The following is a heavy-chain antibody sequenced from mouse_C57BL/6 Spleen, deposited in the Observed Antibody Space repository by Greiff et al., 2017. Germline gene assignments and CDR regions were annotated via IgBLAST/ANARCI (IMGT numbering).Heavy chain of an antibody. CDR3: AIWGAYYGSYDGYFDV. Sequence: EVKLVESGGGLVQPGGSLSLSCAASGFTFTDYYMSWVRQPPGKALEWLGFIRNKANGYTTEYSASVKGRFTISRDNSQRILYLEMNALRAEDSAAYYGAIWGAYYGSYDGYFDVWGTGTTVTVSS. D-gene: IGHD2-10*01. CDR1: GFTFTDYY. J-gene: IGHJ1*03. CDR2: IRNKANGYTT. V-gene: IGHV7-3*01.